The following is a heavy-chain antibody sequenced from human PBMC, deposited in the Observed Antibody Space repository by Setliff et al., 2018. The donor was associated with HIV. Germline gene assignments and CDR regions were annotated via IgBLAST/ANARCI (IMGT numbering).Heavy chain of an antibody. CDR3: ARPSFGSSSWKNDAFDI. CDR1: GYTFTGYY. D-gene: IGHD6-13*01. Sequence: ASVKVSCKASGYTFTGYYMHWVRQAPGQGLEWMGRVNPNSGGTNYAQKFQGRVTMTRDTSISTAYMELSRLRSDDTAVYYCARPSFGSSSWKNDAFDIWGQGTMVTVSS. V-gene: IGHV1-2*06. J-gene: IGHJ3*02. CDR2: VNPNSGGT.